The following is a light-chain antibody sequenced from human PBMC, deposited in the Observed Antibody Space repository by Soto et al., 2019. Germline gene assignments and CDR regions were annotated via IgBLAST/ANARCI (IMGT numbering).Light chain of an antibody. CDR2: ATS. Sequence: DIQMTQSPSSLSASVGDKVTITCRASQGISISLAWYQQKPGKGPKLLIYATSTLQSWVPSRFSGSGSGTDFTPTISSLQPEDVATYYCQKYNSVPLTFGGGTKVEIK. CDR3: QKYNSVPLT. CDR1: QGISIS. J-gene: IGKJ4*01. V-gene: IGKV1-27*01.